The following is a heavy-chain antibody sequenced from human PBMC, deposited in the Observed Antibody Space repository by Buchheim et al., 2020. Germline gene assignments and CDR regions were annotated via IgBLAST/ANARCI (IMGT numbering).Heavy chain of an antibody. CDR2: MNPNSGNT. V-gene: IGHV1-8*01. J-gene: IGHJ5*02. Sequence: QVQLVQSGAEVKKPGASVKVSCKASGYTFTSYDINWVRQATGQGLEWMGWMNPNSGNTGYAQKFQGRVTMTRNTSISTAYMKLSSLRSEDTAVYYCARGPRPGMVPARRLNWFDPWGQGTL. CDR1: GYTFTSYD. CDR3: ARGPRPGMVPARRLNWFDP. D-gene: IGHD2-8*01.